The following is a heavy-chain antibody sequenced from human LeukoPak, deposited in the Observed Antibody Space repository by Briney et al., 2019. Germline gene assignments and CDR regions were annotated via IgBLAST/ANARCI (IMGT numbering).Heavy chain of an antibody. CDR2: ISGSGGST. V-gene: IGHV3-23*01. CDR3: AINAGPGHDDAFDI. J-gene: IGHJ3*02. Sequence: GGSLRLSCAASGFTFSSYAMSWVRQAPGKGLDWVSTISGSGGSTYYADSVRGRFTISRDNSKNTLYLQMNSLGAEDTAVYYCAINAGPGHDDAFDIWGQGTMVTVSS. D-gene: IGHD3-10*01. CDR1: GFTFSSYA.